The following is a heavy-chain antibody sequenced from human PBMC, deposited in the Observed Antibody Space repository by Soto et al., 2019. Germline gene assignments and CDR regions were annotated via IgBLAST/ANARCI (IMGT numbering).Heavy chain of an antibody. D-gene: IGHD2-2*01. Sequence: QVQLVQSGAEVKKPGSSVKVSCKASGGTFGSYAISWVRQAPGQGLEWMGGIIPIPGTANYAQKFQGRVTIAADASTSTAYMELSSRRSEDAAVYYGARSQGSSTSLEIYYCYYYGMDVWGQGTTVTVSS. V-gene: IGHV1-69*01. CDR3: ARSQGSSTSLEIYYCYYYGMDV. J-gene: IGHJ6*02. CDR2: IIPIPGTA. CDR1: GGTFGSYA.